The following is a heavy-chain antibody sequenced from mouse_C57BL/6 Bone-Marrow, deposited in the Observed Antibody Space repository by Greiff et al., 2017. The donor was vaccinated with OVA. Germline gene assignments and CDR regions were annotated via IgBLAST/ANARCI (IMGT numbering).Heavy chain of an antibody. J-gene: IGHJ4*01. CDR3: ARLYYYGRMDY. V-gene: IGHV1-81*01. CDR2: IYPRSGNT. CDR1: GYTFTSYG. D-gene: IGHD1-1*01. Sequence: QVQLQQSGAELARPGASVKLSCKASGYTFTSYGISWVKQRTGQGLEWIGEIYPRSGNTYYNEKFKGKATLTADKSSSTAYMELRSLTSEDAAVYFCARLYYYGRMDYWGQGTSVTVSS.